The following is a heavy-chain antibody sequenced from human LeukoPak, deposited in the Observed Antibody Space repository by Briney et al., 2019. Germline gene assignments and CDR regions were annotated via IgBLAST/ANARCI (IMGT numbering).Heavy chain of an antibody. CDR1: GYSFTNFG. CDR3: ARGGFLEWPTDY. J-gene: IGHJ4*02. D-gene: IGHD3-3*01. V-gene: IGHV1-18*01. CDR2: ITGDSETT. Sequence: ASVKVSCKTSGYSFTNFGITWVRQAPGKGLEWMGWITGDSETTEYAQRFQGRISMTADTFTSTAYMELGSLTSDDTAVYYCARGGFLEWPTDYWGQGTLVTVSS.